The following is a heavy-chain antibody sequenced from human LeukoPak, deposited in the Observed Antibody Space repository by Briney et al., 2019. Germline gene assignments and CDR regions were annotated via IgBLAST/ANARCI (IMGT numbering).Heavy chain of an antibody. V-gene: IGHV4-39*07. CDR2: IYYSGST. CDR3: ARGGWGNPDRYGSGSHHAFDI. CDR1: GGSISSSSYY. Sequence: SETLSLTCTVSGGSISSSSYYWGWIRQPPGKGLEWIGSIYYSGSTNYNPSLKSRVTISVDTSKNQFSLKLSSVTAADTAVYYCARGGWGNPDRYGSGSHHAFDIWGQGTMVTVSS. J-gene: IGHJ3*02. D-gene: IGHD3-10*01.